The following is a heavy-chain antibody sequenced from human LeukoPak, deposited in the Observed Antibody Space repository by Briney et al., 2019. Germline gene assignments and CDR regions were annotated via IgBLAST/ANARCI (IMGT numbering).Heavy chain of an antibody. V-gene: IGHV3-23*01. Sequence: GGSLRLSCAASGFTFSRFAMNWVRQAPGKGLEWVSVISGSGGATYYADSVKGRFTISRDNSKNTLYLQMNSLRAEDTAVYYCAKHVRYCSSTSCHSDYYYGMDVWGQGTTVTVS. CDR3: AKHVRYCSSTSCHSDYYYGMDV. CDR1: GFTFSRFA. CDR2: ISGSGGAT. D-gene: IGHD2-2*01. J-gene: IGHJ6*02.